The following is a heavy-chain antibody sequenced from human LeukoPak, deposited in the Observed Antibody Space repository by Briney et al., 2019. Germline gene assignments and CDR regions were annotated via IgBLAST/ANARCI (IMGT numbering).Heavy chain of an antibody. CDR3: ARTLRGTSGYYLDY. CDR1: GFTFSAYA. CDR2: MGSDGKT. Sequence: GGSLRLSCAASGFTFSAYAMTWVRQAPGKGLEWVSSMGSDGKTHYSESVKGRFAISRDNSKSMLFLQMNSLRAEDTAVYYCARTLRGTSGYYLDYWGQGTLVTVSS. D-gene: IGHD3-22*01. J-gene: IGHJ4*02. V-gene: IGHV3-23*01.